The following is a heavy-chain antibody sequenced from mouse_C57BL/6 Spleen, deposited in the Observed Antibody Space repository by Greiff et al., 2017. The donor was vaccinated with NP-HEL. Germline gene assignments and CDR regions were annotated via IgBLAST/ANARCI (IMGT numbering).Heavy chain of an antibody. CDR1: GYTFTSYW. D-gene: IGHD2-4*01. CDR3: ARYDYDGYYFDY. CDR2: IDPSDSET. J-gene: IGHJ2*01. V-gene: IGHV1-52*01. Sequence: QVQLQQPGAELVRPGSSVKLSCKASGYTFTSYWMHWVKQRPIQGLEWIGNIDPSDSETHYNQKFKDKATLTVDKSSSTAYMQLSSLTSEDSAVYYCARYDYDGYYFDYWGQGTTLTVSS.